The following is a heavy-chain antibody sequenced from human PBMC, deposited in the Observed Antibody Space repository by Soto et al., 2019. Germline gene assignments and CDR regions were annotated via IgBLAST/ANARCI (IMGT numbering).Heavy chain of an antibody. J-gene: IGHJ6*02. D-gene: IGHD6-13*01. CDR3: ARRRAAAGNYYYYYGMDV. Sequence: SDTLSLTCTVSGVSISSSSYCWGWIRQPPGKRIERIGSIYYSGSTYNNTSLKSRVTISVDTSNNQFSLKLSSVTAAVTAVYYCARRRAAAGNYYYYYGMDVWGQGTTVT. CDR1: GVSISSSSYC. CDR2: IYYSGST. V-gene: IGHV4-39*01.